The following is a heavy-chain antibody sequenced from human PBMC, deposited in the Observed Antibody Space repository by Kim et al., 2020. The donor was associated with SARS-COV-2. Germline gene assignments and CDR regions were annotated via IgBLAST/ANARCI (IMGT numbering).Heavy chain of an antibody. CDR3: ARGALDLGSGIDYDIDD. Sequence: ASVKVSCKASGYTFTSYYMHWVRQAPGQGLEWMGIINPSGGSTSYAQKFQGRVTMTRDTSTSTVYMELSSLRSEDTAVYYCARGALDLGSGIDYDIDDWGQGTLVTDPS. D-gene: IGHD3-10*01. J-gene: IGHJ4*02. CDR1: GYTFTSYY. CDR2: INPSGGST. V-gene: IGHV1-46*01.